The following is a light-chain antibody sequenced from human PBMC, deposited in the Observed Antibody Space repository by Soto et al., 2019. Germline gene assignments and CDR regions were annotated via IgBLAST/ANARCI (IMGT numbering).Light chain of an antibody. J-gene: IGLJ2*01. V-gene: IGLV2-14*01. Sequence: QSALTQPASVSGSPGQSITISCTGTSSDVGGHNVVSWYQQHPGRAPKLMIYDVRNRPSGVSNRFSGSKSANTASLTISGLQDEDEADYYCSSYSSSGTLVFGGGTKVTVL. CDR3: SSYSSSGTLV. CDR1: SSDVGGHNV. CDR2: DVR.